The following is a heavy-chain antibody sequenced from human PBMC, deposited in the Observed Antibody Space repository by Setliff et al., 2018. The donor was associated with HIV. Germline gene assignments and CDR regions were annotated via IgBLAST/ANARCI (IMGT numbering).Heavy chain of an antibody. CDR2: ISSSSSFI. CDR1: GFSFSTYT. J-gene: IGHJ5*02. Sequence: LRLSCAASGFSFSTYTMNWVRQAPGKGLEWLSSISSSSSFIYYADSVKGRFTISREDAKNSLYLQMNSLRAEDTAVYYCARDGTAAAPTWFDPWGQGTLVTVSS. V-gene: IGHV3-21*01. D-gene: IGHD6-13*01. CDR3: ARDGTAAAPTWFDP.